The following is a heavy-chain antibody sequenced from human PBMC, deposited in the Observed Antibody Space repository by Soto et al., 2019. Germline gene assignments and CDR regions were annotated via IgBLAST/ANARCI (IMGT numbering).Heavy chain of an antibody. CDR3: ARVSRSSGLDY. Sequence: QLQLQESGPGLVKPSETLSLTCTVSGGSISSSSYYWGWIRQPPGKGLEWIGSIYYSGSTYYNPSLKRRVTISVDTSKNQFSLKLSSVTAADTAVYYCARVSRSSGLDYWGQGTLVTVSS. CDR2: IYYSGST. V-gene: IGHV4-39*01. D-gene: IGHD6-19*01. J-gene: IGHJ4*02. CDR1: GGSISSSSYY.